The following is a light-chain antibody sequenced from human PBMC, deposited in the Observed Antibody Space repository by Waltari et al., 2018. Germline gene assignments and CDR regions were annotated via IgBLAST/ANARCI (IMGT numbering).Light chain of an antibody. CDR3: AVWDVSLNGFYV. V-gene: IGLV1-44*01. CDR1: SSNIGSDP. J-gene: IGLJ1*01. CDR2: SND. Sequence: QSVLAQPPSASGTPGQRVTISCSGSSSNIGSDPVTWYQQFPGTAPKLLIHSNDQRPAGVPDRFSGSRSGTSASLAISGLQSEDEADYYCAVWDVSLNGFYVFGTGTKVTVL.